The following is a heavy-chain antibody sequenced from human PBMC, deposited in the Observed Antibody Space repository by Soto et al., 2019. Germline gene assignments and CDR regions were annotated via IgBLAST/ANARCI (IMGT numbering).Heavy chain of an antibody. CDR3: ARERGTTWDYYYYYYMDV. V-gene: IGHV3-7*01. CDR2: IKQDGSEK. Sequence: GGSLRLSCAASGFTFSSYWMSWVRQAPGKGLEWVANIKQDGSEKYYVDSVKGRFTISRDNAKNSLYLQMNSLRAEDTAVYYCARERGTTWDYYYYYYMDVWGKGTTVTVSS. CDR1: GFTFSSYW. D-gene: IGHD4-17*01. J-gene: IGHJ6*03.